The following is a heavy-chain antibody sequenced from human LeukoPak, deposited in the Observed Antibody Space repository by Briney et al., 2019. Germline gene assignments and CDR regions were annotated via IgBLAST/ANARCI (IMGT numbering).Heavy chain of an antibody. Sequence: SETLSLTCTVSGXSISSSSYYWGWIRQPPGKGLEWIGSIYYSGSTYYNPSLKSRVTISADTYKNQFSLKLSSVTAADTAVYYCARGLLWFGELIDAFDIWGQGTMVTVSS. CDR1: GXSISSSSYY. CDR2: IYYSGST. CDR3: ARGLLWFGELIDAFDI. D-gene: IGHD3-10*01. J-gene: IGHJ3*02. V-gene: IGHV4-39*01.